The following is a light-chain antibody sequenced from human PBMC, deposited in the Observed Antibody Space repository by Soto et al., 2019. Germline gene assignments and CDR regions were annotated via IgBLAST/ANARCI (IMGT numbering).Light chain of an antibody. CDR1: QSVRNN. J-gene: IGKJ4*01. CDR2: EAS. V-gene: IGKV3-11*01. CDR3: QRRSNWPPV. Sequence: ETVMTQSPATLSVSPGERVTLSCRASQSVRNNLAWYQQKPGQAPRLLIYEASNRATGIPARFSGSGSGTVFPLTISRLDPEGVAVYSCQRRSNWPPVFGGGTKVELK.